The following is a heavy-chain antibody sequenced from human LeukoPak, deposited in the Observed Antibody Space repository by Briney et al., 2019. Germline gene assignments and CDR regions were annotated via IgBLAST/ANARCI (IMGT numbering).Heavy chain of an antibody. CDR3: ATGRYYDSSGSLDAFDI. J-gene: IGHJ3*02. V-gene: IGHV1-69*01. Sequence: ASVKVSCKASGGTFSSYAISWVRQAPGQGLEWMGGIIPIFGTANYAQKFQGRVTITADESTSTAYMELSSLRSEDTAVYYCATGRYYDSSGSLDAFDIWGQGTMVTVSS. CDR2: IIPIFGTA. CDR1: GGTFSSYA. D-gene: IGHD3-22*01.